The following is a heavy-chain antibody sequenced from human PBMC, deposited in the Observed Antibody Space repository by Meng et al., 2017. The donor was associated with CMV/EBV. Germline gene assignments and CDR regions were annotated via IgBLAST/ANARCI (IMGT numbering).Heavy chain of an antibody. V-gene: IGHV3-23*01. CDR3: AKDCESSGNDAFDI. J-gene: IGHJ3*02. D-gene: IGHD3-22*01. CDR2: ISGSGGST. CDR1: GGSVSSGSYY. Sequence: ETLSLTCTVSGGSVSSGSYYWSWIRQPPGKGLEWVSAISGSGGSTYYADSVKGRFTISRDNSKNTLYLQMNSLRAEDTAVYYCAKDCESSGNDAFDIWGQGTMVTVSS.